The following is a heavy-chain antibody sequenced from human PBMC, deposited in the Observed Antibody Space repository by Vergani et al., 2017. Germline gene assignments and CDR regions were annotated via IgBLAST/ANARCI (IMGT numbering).Heavy chain of an antibody. CDR3: ARVDRLWFGELTGYFDY. CDR1: GFTFSSYS. D-gene: IGHD3-10*01. CDR2: ISSSSSYI. Sequence: EVQLLESGGGLVQPGGSLRLSCAASGFTFSSYSMNWVRQAPGKGLEWVSSISSSSSYIYYADSVKGRFTISRDNAKNSLYLQMNSLRAEDTAVYYCARVDRLWFGELTGYFDYWGQGTLVTVSS. V-gene: IGHV3-21*01. J-gene: IGHJ4*02.